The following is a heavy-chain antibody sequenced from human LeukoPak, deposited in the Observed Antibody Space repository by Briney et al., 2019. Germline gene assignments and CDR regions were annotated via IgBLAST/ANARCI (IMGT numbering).Heavy chain of an antibody. V-gene: IGHV1-69*13. CDR3: ARVRTPYYYDSSGYYYLGY. CDR2: IIPIFGTA. Sequence: ASVKVSCKASGGTFISYAISWVRQAPGQGLEWMGGIIPIFGTANYAQKFQGRVTITADESTSTAYMELSSLRSEDTAVYYCARVRTPYYYDSSGYYYLGYWGQGTLVTVSS. CDR1: GGTFISYA. D-gene: IGHD3-22*01. J-gene: IGHJ4*02.